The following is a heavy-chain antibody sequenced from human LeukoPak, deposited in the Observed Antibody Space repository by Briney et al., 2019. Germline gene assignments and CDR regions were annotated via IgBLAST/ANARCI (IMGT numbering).Heavy chain of an antibody. CDR3: AKMGIVVVVAAANDY. V-gene: IGHV3-30*18. J-gene: IGHJ4*02. D-gene: IGHD2-15*01. CDR2: ISYDGSNK. CDR1: GFTFSSYG. Sequence: GRSLRLSCAASGFTFSSYGMHWVRQAPGKGLEWVAVISYDGSNKYYADSVKGRFTISRDNSKNTLYLQMNSLRAEDTAVYYCAKMGIVVVVAAANDYWGQGTLVTVSS.